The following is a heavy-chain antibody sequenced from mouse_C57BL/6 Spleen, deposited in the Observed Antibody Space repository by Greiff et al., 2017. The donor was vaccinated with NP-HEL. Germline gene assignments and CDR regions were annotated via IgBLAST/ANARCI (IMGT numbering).Heavy chain of an antibody. Sequence: EVLLQQSGAELVRPGASVKLSCTASGFNINDYYMHWVKQRPEQGLEWIGRIDPEDGDTEYAAKFKGKATMTADPSSNTAYLQLSSLTSEDTAVDYCTTPLDGSSYAYIDYWGQGTTLTVSS. D-gene: IGHD1-1*01. CDR2: IDPEDGDT. J-gene: IGHJ2*01. V-gene: IGHV14-1*01. CDR3: TTPLDGSSYAYIDY. CDR1: GFNINDYY.